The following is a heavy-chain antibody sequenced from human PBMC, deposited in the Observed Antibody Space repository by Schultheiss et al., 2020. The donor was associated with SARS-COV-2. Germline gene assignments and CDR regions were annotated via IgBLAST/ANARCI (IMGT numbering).Heavy chain of an antibody. D-gene: IGHD3-10*01. V-gene: IGHV3-64D*06. Sequence: GGSLRLSCAASGFTFSSYAMSWVRQAPGKGLEYVSVISSNGGSTYYADSVKGRFTISRDTSKNTLYLQMSSLRAEDTAVYYCVKGALVYGLYYFDYWGQGTLVTVSS. CDR3: VKGALVYGLYYFDY. J-gene: IGHJ4*02. CDR1: GFTFSSYA. CDR2: ISSNGGST.